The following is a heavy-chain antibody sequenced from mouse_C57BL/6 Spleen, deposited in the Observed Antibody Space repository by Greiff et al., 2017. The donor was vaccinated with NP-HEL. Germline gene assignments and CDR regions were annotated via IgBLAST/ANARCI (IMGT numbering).Heavy chain of an antibody. CDR1: GFTFTDYY. CDR3: ARPYYSYWYFDV. CDR2: IRNKANGYTT. J-gene: IGHJ1*03. D-gene: IGHD2-12*01. Sequence: EVKLVESGGGLVQPGGSLSLSCAASGFTFTDYYMSWVRQPPGKALEWLGFIRNKANGYTTEYSASVQGRFTISRDNSQSILYLQMNALRAEDSATYYCARPYYSYWYFDVWGTGTTVTVSS. V-gene: IGHV7-3*01.